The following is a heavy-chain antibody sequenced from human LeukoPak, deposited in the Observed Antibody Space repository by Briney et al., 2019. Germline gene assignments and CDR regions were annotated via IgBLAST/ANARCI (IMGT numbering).Heavy chain of an antibody. CDR3: AKDRVEMASFFFDY. J-gene: IGHJ4*02. Sequence: PGGSLRLSCAASGFTFSSYGMHWVRQAPGKGLEWVAFIRYDGSNKYYADSVKGRFTISRDNSKNTLYLQMNSLRAEDTAVYYCAKDRVEMASFFFDYWGQGTLVTVSS. CDR2: IRYDGSNK. D-gene: IGHD5-24*01. CDR1: GFTFSSYG. V-gene: IGHV3-30*02.